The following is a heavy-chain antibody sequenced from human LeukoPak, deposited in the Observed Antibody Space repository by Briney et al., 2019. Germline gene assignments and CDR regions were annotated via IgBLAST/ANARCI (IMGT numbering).Heavy chain of an antibody. D-gene: IGHD3-10*01. CDR1: GFTFSRFG. V-gene: IGHV3-30*02. CDR2: IQYDESLK. Sequence: PGGSLRLSCEASGFTFSRFGMNWVRQALGKGLEWVAFIQYDESLKCYLGSVKGRFATSRDNSKNTVYLQMNSLRVEDTAVYYCAKDQGVVGSYDAWGQGTLVTVSS. CDR3: AKDQGVVGSYDA. J-gene: IGHJ5*02.